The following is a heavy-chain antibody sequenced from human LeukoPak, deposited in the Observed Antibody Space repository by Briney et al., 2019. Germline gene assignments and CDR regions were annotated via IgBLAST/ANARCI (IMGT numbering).Heavy chain of an antibody. D-gene: IGHD3-10*01. Sequence: SETLSLTCSVSDGSLSTYWWSWIRQPPGKGLEWIGFIHYTGGTLYNPSLKSRVTLSVDVSKSQFSLSLTSATTADTAVYYCARTGSSGSFSDYWGQGTLVTVSS. CDR3: ARTGSSGSFSDY. CDR1: DGSLSTYW. CDR2: IHYTGGT. J-gene: IGHJ4*02. V-gene: IGHV4-59*01.